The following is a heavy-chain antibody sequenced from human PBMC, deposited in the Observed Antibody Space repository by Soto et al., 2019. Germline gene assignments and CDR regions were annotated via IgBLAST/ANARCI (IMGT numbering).Heavy chain of an antibody. V-gene: IGHV1-8*01. CDR1: GYTFTSYD. CDR3: ARDGSKIDGYGVQLGY. J-gene: IGHJ4*02. Sequence: QVQLVQSGAEVKKPGASVKVSCKASGYTFTSYDINWVRQATGQGIEWMGRMKPKNGDTSLAQKFQGRLTMTMNTSITTAYMELSSLRPGDTAVYYCARDGSKIDGYGVQLGYWGQGTVVTVSS. CDR2: MKPKNGDT. D-gene: IGHD4-17*01.